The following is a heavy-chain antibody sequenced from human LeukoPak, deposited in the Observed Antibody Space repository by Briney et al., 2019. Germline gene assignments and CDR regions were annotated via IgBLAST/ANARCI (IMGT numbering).Heavy chain of an antibody. V-gene: IGHV3-49*04. CDR2: IRSKAYGGTT. CDR3: TRESYDFWSGYYPDDAFDI. J-gene: IGHJ3*02. CDR1: GFTFGDYA. Sequence: SGGSLRLSCTASGFTFGDYAMSWVRQAPGKGLEWVGFIRSKAYGGTTEYAASVKGRFTISRDDSKSIAYLQTNSLKTEDTAVCYCTRESYDFWSGYYPDDAFDIWGQGTMVTVSS. D-gene: IGHD3-3*01.